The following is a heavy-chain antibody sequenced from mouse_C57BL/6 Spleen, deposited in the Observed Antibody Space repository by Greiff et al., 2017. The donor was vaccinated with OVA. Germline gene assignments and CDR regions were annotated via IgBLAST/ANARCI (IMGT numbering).Heavy chain of an antibody. V-gene: IGHV1-62-2*01. CDR3: SRHEYYGSSHWYFDV. CDR1: GYTFTEYT. CDR2: FYPGSGSI. Sequence: VRRVGAGAEVVKPGASVKLSCKASGYTFTEYTIHWVKQRPGQGLEWIGWFYPGSGSIKYNEKFKDKATLTADKSSSTVYMELSRLTSEDSAVYFCSRHEYYGSSHWYFDVWGTGTTVTVSS. D-gene: IGHD1-1*01. J-gene: IGHJ1*03.